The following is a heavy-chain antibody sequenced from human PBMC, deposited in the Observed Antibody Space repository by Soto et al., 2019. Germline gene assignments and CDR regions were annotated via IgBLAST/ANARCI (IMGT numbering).Heavy chain of an antibody. CDR1: GGSISSYY. CDR3: ARQGGLDDFWSGYHGNQFDP. D-gene: IGHD3-3*01. Sequence: SETLSLTCTVSGGSISSYYWSWIRQPPGKGLEWIGYIYYSGSTNYNPSLKSRVTISVDTSKNQFSLKLSSVTAADTAVYYCARQGGLDDFWSGYHGNQFDPWGQGTLVTVSS. J-gene: IGHJ5*02. CDR2: IYYSGST. V-gene: IGHV4-59*08.